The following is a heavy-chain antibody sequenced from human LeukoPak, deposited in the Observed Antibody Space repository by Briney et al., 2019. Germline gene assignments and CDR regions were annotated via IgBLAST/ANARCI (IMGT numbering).Heavy chain of an antibody. CDR3: ARARGRTGELLPDY. J-gene: IGHJ4*02. CDR2: ITGGGGSA. V-gene: IGHV3-23*01. CDR1: GFTFSSYA. Sequence: PGGSLRLSCAASGFTFSSYAMAWVRQAPGKGLNWVSGITGGGGSAYYADSVKGRFTISRHNSENTLYLQMNSLRAEDTAVYYCARARGRTGELLPDYWGQGTLVTVSS. D-gene: IGHD1-26*01.